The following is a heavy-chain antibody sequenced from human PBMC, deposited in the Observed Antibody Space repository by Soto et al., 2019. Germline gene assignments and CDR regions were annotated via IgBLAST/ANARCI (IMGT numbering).Heavy chain of an antibody. V-gene: IGHV4-34*01. CDR1: VGSFSGYY. Sequence: ETLSLTCAVYVGSFSGYYWSWIRQPPGKGLEWIGEINHSGSTNYNPSLKSRVTISVDTSKNQFSLKLSSVTAADTAVYYCARGLVLRYFDWLLSHYYYGMDVWGQGTTVTVSS. D-gene: IGHD3-9*01. CDR2: INHSGST. J-gene: IGHJ6*02. CDR3: ARGLVLRYFDWLLSHYYYGMDV.